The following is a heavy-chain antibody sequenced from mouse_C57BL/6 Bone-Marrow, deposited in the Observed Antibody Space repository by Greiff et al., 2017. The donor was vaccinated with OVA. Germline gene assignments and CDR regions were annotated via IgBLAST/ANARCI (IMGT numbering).Heavy chain of an antibody. CDR2: IYPGDGDT. V-gene: IGHV1-82*01. CDR3: AREDPLGQYFDY. J-gene: IGHJ2*01. Sequence: QVQLQQSGPELVKPGASVKISCKASGYAFSSSWMNWVKQRPGKGLEWIGRIYPGDGDTNYNGKFKGKATLTADKSSSTAYMQLSSLTSEDSAVDCGAREDPLGQYFDYWGQGTTLTVSS. D-gene: IGHD3-3*01. CDR1: GYAFSSSW.